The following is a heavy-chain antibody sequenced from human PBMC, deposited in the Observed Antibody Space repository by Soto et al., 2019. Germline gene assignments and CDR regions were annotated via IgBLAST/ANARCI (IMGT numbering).Heavy chain of an antibody. CDR2: ISGSGGST. Sequence: GGSLRLSCAASGFTFSSYAMSWVRQAPGKGLEWVSAISGSGGSTYYADSVKGRFTISRDNSKNTLYLQMNSLRAEDTAVYYCAKSYYDILTGYSYYYMDVWGKGTTGTVSS. J-gene: IGHJ6*03. D-gene: IGHD3-9*01. CDR1: GFTFSSYA. V-gene: IGHV3-23*01. CDR3: AKSYYDILTGYSYYYMDV.